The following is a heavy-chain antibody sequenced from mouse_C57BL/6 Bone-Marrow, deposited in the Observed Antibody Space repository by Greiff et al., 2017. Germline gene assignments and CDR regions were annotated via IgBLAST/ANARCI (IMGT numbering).Heavy chain of an antibody. J-gene: IGHJ4*01. V-gene: IGHV14-4*01. Sequence: EVKLQQSGAELVRPGASVKLSCTASGFNIKDVYMHWVKQRPEQGLEWIGWIDPENGDTEYASKFQGKATITADTSSNTAYLQLSSLTSEDTAVYYCTSYYGYAMDYWGQGTSVTVSS. CDR3: TSYYGYAMDY. CDR2: IDPENGDT. CDR1: GFNIKDVY. D-gene: IGHD1-1*01.